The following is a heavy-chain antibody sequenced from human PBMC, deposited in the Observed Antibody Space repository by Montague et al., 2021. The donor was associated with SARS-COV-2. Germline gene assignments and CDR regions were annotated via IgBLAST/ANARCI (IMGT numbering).Heavy chain of an antibody. CDR3: VRDFYDTSDYFQGTFDV. CDR1: GVSVNDYY. V-gene: IGHV4-59*02. D-gene: IGHD3-22*01. Sequence: SETLSLTCSVSGVSVNDYYWAWIRQTPEKGLEWIGYIDYTGSTNYTPSLRNRITISMDTSANQFSLKLRSVIPADTAVYYCVRDFYDTSDYFQGTFDVWGLGTVVSVSS. CDR2: IDYTGST. J-gene: IGHJ3*01.